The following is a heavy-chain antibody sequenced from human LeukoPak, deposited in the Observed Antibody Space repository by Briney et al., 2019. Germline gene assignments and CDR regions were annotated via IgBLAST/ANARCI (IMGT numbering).Heavy chain of an antibody. J-gene: IGHJ5*02. Sequence: GGSLRLSCAASGFTVSSNYMSWVRQAPGKGLEWVSVIYSGGSTYYADSVKGRFTISRDNSKNTLYLQMNSLRAEDTAVYYCARDYDFWSGQDGGWFDPWGQGTLDTVSS. CDR2: IYSGGST. D-gene: IGHD3-3*01. CDR1: GFTVSSNY. CDR3: ARDYDFWSGQDGGWFDP. V-gene: IGHV3-53*01.